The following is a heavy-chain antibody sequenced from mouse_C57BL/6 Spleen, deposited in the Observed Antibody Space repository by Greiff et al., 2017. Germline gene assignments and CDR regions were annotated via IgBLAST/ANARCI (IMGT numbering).Heavy chain of an antibody. D-gene: IGHD2-2*01. CDR3: ARRGYGRYYFDY. J-gene: IGHJ2*01. Sequence: QVQLQQPGAELVRPGSSVKLSCKASGYTFTSYWMDWVKQRPGQGLEWIGNIYPSDSGTHYNQKFKDKATLTVDKSSSTAYMQIISLTSEDSAVXYCARRGYGRYYFDYWGQGTTLTVSS. CDR2: IYPSDSGT. CDR1: GYTFTSYW. V-gene: IGHV1-61*01.